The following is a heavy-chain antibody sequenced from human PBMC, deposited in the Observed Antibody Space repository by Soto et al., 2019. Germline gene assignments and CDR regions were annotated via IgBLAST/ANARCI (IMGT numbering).Heavy chain of an antibody. CDR2: INSDGSTT. J-gene: IGHJ4*02. Sequence: EVQLVESGGGLVQPGGSLRLSCAASGFTFSSCWMHWVRQAPGKGLVWVSRINSDGSTTSYTDSVKGRFTISSDNAKNTLYLQMNSLRAEDTAVYYCARVGYGSGSYHFDYWGQGTLVTVSS. CDR1: GFTFSSCW. V-gene: IGHV3-74*01. D-gene: IGHD3-10*01. CDR3: ARVGYGSGSYHFDY.